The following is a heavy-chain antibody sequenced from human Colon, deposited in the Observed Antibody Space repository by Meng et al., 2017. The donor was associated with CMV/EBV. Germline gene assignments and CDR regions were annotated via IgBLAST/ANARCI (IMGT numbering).Heavy chain of an antibody. V-gene: IGHV3-53*01. Sequence: ALKISCAASGFVVSSNYISWVRQAPGKGLEWVSMIYSETTGSSTYYGASVRGRFTISRDKSKNSVYLQMNNLRSEDTAVYYCARQNWNDWGQGTLVTVSS. CDR3: ARQNWND. CDR2: IYSETTGSST. D-gene: IGHD1-1*01. CDR1: GFVVSSNY. J-gene: IGHJ4*02.